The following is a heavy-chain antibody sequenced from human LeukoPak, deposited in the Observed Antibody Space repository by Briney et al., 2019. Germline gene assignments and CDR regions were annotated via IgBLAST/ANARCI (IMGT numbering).Heavy chain of an antibody. V-gene: IGHV3-7*01. CDR3: ARDPPWKMHLWLYYFDY. CDR2: IKQDGSET. Sequence: GGSLRLSCAASGFTFSSYWMSWVRQAPGKGLEWVANIKQDGSETYYVDSVKGRFTISRDNAKNSLYLQMNSVSAEDTAVYYCARDPPWKMHLWLYYFDYWGQGTLVTVSS. J-gene: IGHJ4*02. CDR1: GFTFSSYW. D-gene: IGHD5-18*01.